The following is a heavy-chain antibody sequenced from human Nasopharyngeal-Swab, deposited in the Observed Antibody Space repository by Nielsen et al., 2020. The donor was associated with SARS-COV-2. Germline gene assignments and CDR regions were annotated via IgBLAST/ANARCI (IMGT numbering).Heavy chain of an antibody. Sequence: GESLKISCAASGFAVTTNHITWVRQAPGRGLEWISVIYSGGITYYADSVKGRFTISRDNFGNTISLQMNSLRGEDTAVYYCARGYRFGDYWGQGPLVTVSS. CDR2: IYSGGIT. CDR3: ARGYRFGDY. D-gene: IGHD5-18*01. V-gene: IGHV3-66*01. J-gene: IGHJ4*02. CDR1: GFAVTTNH.